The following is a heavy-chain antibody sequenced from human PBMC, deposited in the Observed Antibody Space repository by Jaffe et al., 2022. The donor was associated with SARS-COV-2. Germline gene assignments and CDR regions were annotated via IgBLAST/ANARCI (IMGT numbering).Heavy chain of an antibody. CDR3: ARVPGVVDY. CDR2: IYYSGST. D-gene: IGHD2-15*01. Sequence: QVQLQESGPGLVKPSETLSLTCTVSGGSISSYYWSWIRQPPGKGLEWIGYIYYSGSTNYNPSLKSRVTISVDTSKNQFSLKLSSVTAADTAVYYCARVPGVVDYWGQGTLVTVSS. V-gene: IGHV4-59*01. CDR1: GGSISSYY. J-gene: IGHJ4*02.